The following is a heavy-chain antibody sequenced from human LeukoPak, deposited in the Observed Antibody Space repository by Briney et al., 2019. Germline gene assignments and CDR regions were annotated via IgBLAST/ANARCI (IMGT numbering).Heavy chain of an antibody. D-gene: IGHD2-15*01. J-gene: IGHJ4*02. CDR2: IYYSGST. V-gene: IGHV4-59*01. CDR3: ARLLGYYFDY. CDR1: GGSISSYY. Sequence: SETLSLTCTVSGGSISSYYWSWIRQPPGQGLEWIGYIYYSGSTNYNPSLKSRVTITVDTSKNQFSPKLSSVAAADTAVHNCARLLGYYFDYWGQGTLVTVSS.